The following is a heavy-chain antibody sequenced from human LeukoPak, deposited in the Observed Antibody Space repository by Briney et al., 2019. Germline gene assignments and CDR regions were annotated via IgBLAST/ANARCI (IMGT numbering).Heavy chain of an antibody. D-gene: IGHD3-9*01. CDR3: ARGLRYFDWLRKYGMDV. J-gene: IGHJ6*02. CDR2: IGTAGDT. V-gene: IGHV3-13*01. CDR1: GFTFSSYD. Sequence: GGSLRLSCAASGFTFSSYDMPWVRQATGKGLEWVSAIGTAGDTYYPGSVKGRFTISRENAKNSLYLQMNSLRAGDTAVYYCARGLRYFDWLRKYGMDVWGQGTTVTVSS.